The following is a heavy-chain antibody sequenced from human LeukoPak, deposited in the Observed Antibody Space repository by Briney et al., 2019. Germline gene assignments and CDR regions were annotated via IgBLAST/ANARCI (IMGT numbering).Heavy chain of an antibody. J-gene: IGHJ4*02. V-gene: IGHV1-69*13. Sequence: VASVKVSCKASGGTFSSYAISWVRQAPGQGLEWMGGIIPIFGTANYAQEFQGRVTITADESTSTAYMELSSLRSEDTAVYYCARGGTIEAYDFWSGYSFDYWGQGTLVTVSS. CDR1: GGTFSSYA. D-gene: IGHD3-3*01. CDR2: IIPIFGTA. CDR3: ARGGTIEAYDFWSGYSFDY.